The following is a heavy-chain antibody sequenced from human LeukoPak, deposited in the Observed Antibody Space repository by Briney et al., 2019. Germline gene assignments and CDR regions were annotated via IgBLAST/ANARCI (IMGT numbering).Heavy chain of an antibody. CDR3: ARDFELSH. V-gene: IGHV3-33*01. J-gene: IGHJ4*02. CDR2: IWYDGSSK. D-gene: IGHD3-16*02. Sequence: GGSLRLSWAAPGFTFSSYGMHWVRQAPGKGLEWVALIWYDGSSKHYADSVRGRFTISRDNSKNTLYLQMNSLRAEDTAVYYCARDFELSHWGQGTLVTVSS. CDR1: GFTFSSYG.